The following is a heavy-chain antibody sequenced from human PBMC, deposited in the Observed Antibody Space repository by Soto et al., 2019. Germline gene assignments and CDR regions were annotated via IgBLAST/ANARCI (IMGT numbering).Heavy chain of an antibody. Sequence: ASVKVSCKAFGYTFNAFYMHWVRQAPGQGLEWMGVINPSGDGTSYAQKLQGRVTMTRDTSTSTVYMELCSLRSEDTAVYYCARVTLGYDYADVWGQGTTVTVSS. CDR1: GYTFNAFY. CDR3: ARVTLGYDYADV. CDR2: INPSGDGT. J-gene: IGHJ6*02. D-gene: IGHD4-17*01. V-gene: IGHV1-46*02.